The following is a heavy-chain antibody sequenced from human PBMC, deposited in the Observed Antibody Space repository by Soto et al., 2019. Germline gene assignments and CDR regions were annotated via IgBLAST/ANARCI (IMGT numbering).Heavy chain of an antibody. CDR1: GGSFSGYY. CDR3: ARGGDGSGNYYYYGMDV. Sequence: SETLSLTCAVYGGSFSGYYWSWIRQPPGKGLEWIGEVNHSGSTNYNPSLKSRVTISVDTSKNQFSLKLSSVTAADTAVYYCARGGDGSGNYYYYGMDVWGQGTTVTVS. J-gene: IGHJ6*02. CDR2: VNHSGST. D-gene: IGHD3-10*01. V-gene: IGHV4-34*01.